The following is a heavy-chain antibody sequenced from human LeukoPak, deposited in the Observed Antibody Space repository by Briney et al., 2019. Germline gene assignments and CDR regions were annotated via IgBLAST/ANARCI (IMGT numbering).Heavy chain of an antibody. V-gene: IGHV4-38-2*02. Sequence: PSETLSLTCTVSGYSISSGYYWGWIRQPPGKGLEWIGSIYYSGSTYYNPSLKSRVTISVDTSKNQFSLKLSSVTAADTAVYYCASQGWLQLQPFDYWGQGTLVTVSS. CDR2: IYYSGST. CDR3: ASQGWLQLQPFDY. D-gene: IGHD5-24*01. J-gene: IGHJ4*02. CDR1: GYSISSGYY.